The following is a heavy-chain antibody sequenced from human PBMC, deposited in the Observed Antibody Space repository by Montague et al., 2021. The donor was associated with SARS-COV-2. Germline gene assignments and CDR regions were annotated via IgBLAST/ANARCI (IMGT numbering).Heavy chain of an antibody. D-gene: IGHD3-9*01. Sequence: SETLSLTCTVSGGSISSYYWSWIRQPPGKGLEWIGYIYYSGSTNYNPSLKSRVTISVDTSKDQFSLKLSSVAAADTAVYYCATYYDILTGYYIDAFDIRGQGTMVTVSS. CDR3: ATYYDILTGYYIDAFDI. J-gene: IGHJ3*02. CDR2: IYYSGST. V-gene: IGHV4-59*08. CDR1: GGSISSYY.